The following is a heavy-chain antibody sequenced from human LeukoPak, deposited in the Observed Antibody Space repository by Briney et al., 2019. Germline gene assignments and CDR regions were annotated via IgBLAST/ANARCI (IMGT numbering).Heavy chain of an antibody. CDR3: ARSSGSGDFDY. D-gene: IGHD3-10*01. CDR1: GGTFSSYA. J-gene: IGHJ4*02. Sequence: SVKVSCKASGGTFSSYAISWVRQAPGQGLEWMGGIIPIFGTANYAQKFQGRVTITTDESTSTAYMELSGLRSEDTAVYYCARSSGSGDFDYWGQGTLVTVSS. CDR2: IIPIFGTA. V-gene: IGHV1-69*05.